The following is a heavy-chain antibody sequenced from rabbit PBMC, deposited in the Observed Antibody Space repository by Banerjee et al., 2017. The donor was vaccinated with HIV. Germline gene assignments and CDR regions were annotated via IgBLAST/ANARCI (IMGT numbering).Heavy chain of an antibody. D-gene: IGHD1-1*01. Sequence: QEQLKETGGGLVQPGGSLKLSCKASEFDLSRYYMSWVRQAPGKGLEWIACINTSSGNTVYANWAKGRFTISKMPSTTVTLQMTSMTAADTATYFCARDLYPTSSGYAFNLWGQGTLVTVS. V-gene: IGHV1S45*01. CDR1: EFDLSRYY. CDR3: ARDLYPTSSGYAFNL. CDR2: INTSSGNT. J-gene: IGHJ4*01.